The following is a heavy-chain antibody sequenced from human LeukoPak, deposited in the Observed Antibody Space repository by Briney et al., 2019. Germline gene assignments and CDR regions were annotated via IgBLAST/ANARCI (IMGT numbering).Heavy chain of an antibody. V-gene: IGHV1-2*02. CDR1: GYTFTGYY. D-gene: IGHD1-26*01. J-gene: IGHJ4*02. CDR2: INPNSGDT. CDR3: ARVRSGTIDY. Sequence: SSVTVSCKASGYTFTGYYMHWVRQAPGQGLEWMGWINPNSGDTNYEQKFQGRVTMTRDTSISTAYMELSRLRSDDTAVYYCARVRSGTIDYWGQGTLVTVSS.